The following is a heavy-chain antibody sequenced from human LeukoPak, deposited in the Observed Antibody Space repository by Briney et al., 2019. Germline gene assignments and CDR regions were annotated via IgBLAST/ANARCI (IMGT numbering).Heavy chain of an antibody. CDR1: GGSFSGYY. Sequence: SETLSLTCAVYGGSFSGYYWSWIRQPPGKGLEWIGEINHSGSTNYNPSLKSRVTISVDTSKNQFSLKLSSVTAADTAVYYCARSRPGYYYYGMDVWGKGTTVTVSS. J-gene: IGHJ6*04. CDR2: INHSGST. CDR3: ARSRPGYYYYGMDV. D-gene: IGHD1-14*01. V-gene: IGHV4-34*01.